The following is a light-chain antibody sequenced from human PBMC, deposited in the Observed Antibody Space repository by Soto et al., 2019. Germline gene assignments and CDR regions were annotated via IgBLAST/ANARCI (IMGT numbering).Light chain of an antibody. CDR3: CSYARNNNV. V-gene: IGLV2-8*01. Sequence: QSVLAQPPSASGSPGQSVTISCTGTSSDVGGHNYVSWYQQHPGKAPKLMIYEVTQRPSGVPDRFSGSKSGNTASLTVSGLQAEDEADYYCCSYARNNNVFGTGTKVTVL. CDR2: EVT. J-gene: IGLJ1*01. CDR1: SSDVGGHNY.